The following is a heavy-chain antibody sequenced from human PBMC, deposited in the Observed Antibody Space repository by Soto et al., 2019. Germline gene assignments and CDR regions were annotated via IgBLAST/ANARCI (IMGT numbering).Heavy chain of an antibody. CDR3: AKGNYDFWSAYNY. D-gene: IGHD3-3*01. Sequence: ESGGGLVQPGRSLRLSCAASGFTFDDYTMHWVRQAPGKGLEWVSGLSWNSDNIGYADSVKGRFTISRDNAKNSLYLHMNSLRTEDTALYYCAKGNYDFWSAYNYWGQGTLVTVSS. V-gene: IGHV3-9*01. J-gene: IGHJ4*02. CDR2: LSWNSDNI. CDR1: GFTFDDYT.